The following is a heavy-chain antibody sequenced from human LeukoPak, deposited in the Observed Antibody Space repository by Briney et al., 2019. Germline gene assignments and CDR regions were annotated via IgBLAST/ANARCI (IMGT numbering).Heavy chain of an antibody. D-gene: IGHD3-10*01. CDR2: IRYDGSNK. V-gene: IGHV3-30*02. CDR3: AKRLWGFRGVIDY. Sequence: GGSLRLSCAASGFTFSSYGMHWVRQAPGKGLEWVAFIRYDGSNKYYADPVKGRFTISRDNSKNTLYLQMNSLRAEDTAVYYCAKRLWGFRGVIDYWGQGTLVTASS. CDR1: GFTFSSYG. J-gene: IGHJ4*02.